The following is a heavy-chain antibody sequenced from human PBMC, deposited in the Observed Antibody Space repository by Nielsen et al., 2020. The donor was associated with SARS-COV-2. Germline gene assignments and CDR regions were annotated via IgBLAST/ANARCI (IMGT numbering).Heavy chain of an antibody. CDR3: ARGGVVPALFYYYYIDV. V-gene: IGHV3-23*01. CDR2: ISGSGGTT. J-gene: IGHJ6*03. Sequence: GESLKISCAASGFTFMKFAINWVRQSPEKGLEWVSGISGSGGTTYYADSVKGRFTISRDNSKNTLFLQMNNLRVEDTAVYYCARGGVVPALFYYYYIDVWGKGTKVTVSS. D-gene: IGHD3-3*01. CDR1: GFTFMKFA.